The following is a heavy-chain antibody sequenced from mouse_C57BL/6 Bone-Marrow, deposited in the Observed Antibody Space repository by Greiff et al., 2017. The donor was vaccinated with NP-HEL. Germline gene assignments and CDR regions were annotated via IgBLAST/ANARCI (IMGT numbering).Heavy chain of an antibody. Sequence: EVQRVESGGGLVKPGGSLKLSCAASGFTFSSYTMSWVRQTPEKRLEWVATISGGGGNTYYPDSVKGRFTISRDNAKNTLYLQMSSLRSEDTALYYCARHPIYYDYDVAWFAYWGQGTLVTVSA. J-gene: IGHJ3*01. D-gene: IGHD2-4*01. CDR1: GFTFSSYT. CDR2: ISGGGGNT. V-gene: IGHV5-9*01. CDR3: ARHPIYYDYDVAWFAY.